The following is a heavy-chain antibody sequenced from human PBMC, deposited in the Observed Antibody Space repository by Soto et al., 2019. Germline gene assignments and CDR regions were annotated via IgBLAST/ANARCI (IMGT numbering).Heavy chain of an antibody. J-gene: IGHJ6*02. CDR2: ISGSGGNT. D-gene: IGHD1-26*01. Sequence: PGGSLRLSCAASGFTFSSYAMSWVRQAPGKGLEWVSGISGSGGNTYYADSVKGRFTISRDNSKNTLYLQMNSLRAEDTAVYYCAKSGSYYYYYGMDVWGQGTTVTVSS. CDR1: GFTFSSYA. CDR3: AKSGSYYYYYGMDV. V-gene: IGHV3-23*01.